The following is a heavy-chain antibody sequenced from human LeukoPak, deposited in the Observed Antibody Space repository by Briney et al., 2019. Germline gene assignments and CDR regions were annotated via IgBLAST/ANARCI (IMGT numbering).Heavy chain of an antibody. CDR3: ARVGSSSWDNWFDP. D-gene: IGHD6-13*01. CDR2: IYYSGST. CDR1: GGSIGSYY. V-gene: IGHV4-59*01. Sequence: SETLSLTCTVSGGSIGSYYWSWIRQPPGKGLEWIGYIYYSGSTNYNPSLKSRVTISVDTSKNQFSLKLSSVTAADTAVYYCARVGSSSWDNWFDPWGQGTLVTVSS. J-gene: IGHJ5*02.